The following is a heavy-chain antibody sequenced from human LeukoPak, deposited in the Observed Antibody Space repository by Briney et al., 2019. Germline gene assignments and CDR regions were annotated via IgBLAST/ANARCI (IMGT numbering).Heavy chain of an antibody. CDR3: ARGTTVVTPGAFDI. V-gene: IGHV3-20*04. D-gene: IGHD4-23*01. CDR2: INWNGGST. CDR1: GFTFDDYG. Sequence: GGSLRLSCAASGFTFDDYGMSWVRQAPGKGLEWVSGINWNGGSTGYADSVKGRFTISRDNAKNSLYLQMNSLRAEDTALYYCARGTTVVTPGAFDIWGQGTTVTVSS. J-gene: IGHJ3*02.